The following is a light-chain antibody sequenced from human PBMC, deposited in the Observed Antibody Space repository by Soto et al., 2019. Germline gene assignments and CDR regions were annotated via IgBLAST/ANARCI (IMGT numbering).Light chain of an antibody. CDR1: QSINTW. V-gene: IGKV1-5*01. Sequence: DIQMTQSPSTLSASVGDRVTITCRASQSINTWLAWYQQKPGKAPKVLIYDASSLESGVPSRFSGSGSGTEFTLTISSLQHDDFATYYCQQYDNYYSFGQGTKLEIK. J-gene: IGKJ2*03. CDR2: DAS. CDR3: QQYDNYYS.